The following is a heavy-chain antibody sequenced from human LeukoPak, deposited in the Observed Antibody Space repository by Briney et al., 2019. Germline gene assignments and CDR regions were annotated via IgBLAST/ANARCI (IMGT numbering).Heavy chain of an antibody. CDR3: AKHYYDSSGYSGFDY. CDR2: IGGSGGGT. CDR1: GFTFSSYG. D-gene: IGHD3-22*01. Sequence: PGGSLRLSCAASGFTFSSYGMSWVRQAPGKGLEWVSAIGGSGGGTYYADSVKGRFTISRDNSKNTLYLQVNSLRADDTAVYYCAKHYYDSSGYSGFDYWGQGTLVTVSS. V-gene: IGHV3-23*01. J-gene: IGHJ4*02.